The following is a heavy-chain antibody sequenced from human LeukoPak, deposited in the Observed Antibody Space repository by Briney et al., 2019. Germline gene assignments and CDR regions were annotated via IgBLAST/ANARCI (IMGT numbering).Heavy chain of an antibody. CDR3: ARYYYDSSGYYLDY. CDR2: IYYSGST. D-gene: IGHD3-22*01. V-gene: IGHV4-59*07. Sequence: ASDTLSLTCTVSGGSISSYYWSWLRQPPGKGLEWIGYIYYSGSTNYNPSLKSRVTISVDTSKNQFSLKLSSVTAADTAVYYCARYYYDSSGYYLDYWGQGTLVTVSS. CDR1: GGSISSYY. J-gene: IGHJ4*02.